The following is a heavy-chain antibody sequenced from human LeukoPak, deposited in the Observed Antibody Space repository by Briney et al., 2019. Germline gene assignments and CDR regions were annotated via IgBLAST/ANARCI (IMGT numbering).Heavy chain of an antibody. CDR1: GFTFSSYA. V-gene: IGHV3-30-3*02. CDR3: AKLPGNERFLEWLFVFDY. J-gene: IGHJ4*02. D-gene: IGHD3-3*01. Sequence: GGSLRLSCAASGFTFSSYAMHWVRQAPGKGLEWVAVISYDGSNKYYADSVKGRFTISRDNSKNTLYLQMNSLRAEDTAVYYCAKLPGNERFLEWLFVFDYWGQGTLVTVSS. CDR2: ISYDGSNK.